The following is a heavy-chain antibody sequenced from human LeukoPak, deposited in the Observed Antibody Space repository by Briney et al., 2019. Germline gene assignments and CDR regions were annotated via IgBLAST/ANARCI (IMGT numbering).Heavy chain of an antibody. D-gene: IGHD3-22*01. Sequence: ETLSLTCAVSGGSISSSNWWSWVRQAPGKGLEWVSAISGSGGSTYYADSVKGRFTISRDNSKNTLYLQMNSLRAEDTAVYYCAKDGMIVVFFSFDYWGQGTLVTVSS. CDR1: GGSISSSN. J-gene: IGHJ4*02. CDR2: ISGSGGST. V-gene: IGHV3-23*01. CDR3: AKDGMIVVFFSFDY.